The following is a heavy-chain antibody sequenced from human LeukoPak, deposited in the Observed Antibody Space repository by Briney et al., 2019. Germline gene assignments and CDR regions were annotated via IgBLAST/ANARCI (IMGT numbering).Heavy chain of an antibody. CDR3: ARAPPEWELLSYFDY. V-gene: IGHV4-61*02. D-gene: IGHD1-26*01. CDR1: GVSISSGSYY. CDR2: IYTSGST. Sequence: SQTLSLTCTVSGVSISSGSYYWSWLRQPAGKGLEWIGRIYTSGSTNYNPSLKSRVTISVDTSKNQFSLKLSSVTAADTAVYYCARAPPEWELLSYFDYWGQGTLVTVSS. J-gene: IGHJ4*02.